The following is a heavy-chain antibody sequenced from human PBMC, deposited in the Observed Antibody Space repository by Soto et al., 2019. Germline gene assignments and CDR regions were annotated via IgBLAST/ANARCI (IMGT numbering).Heavy chain of an antibody. J-gene: IGHJ5*02. CDR1: EFTFSRYS. D-gene: IGHD2-15*01. V-gene: IGHV3-21*03. CDR3: AKDLYLGGKLLLRSNWFDP. Sequence: PGGSLRLSCAASEFTFSRYSMNWVRQAPGKGLEWVSSISSSSSYIYYADSVKGRFTISRDNAKNSLYLQMNSLRAEDTAVYYCAKDLYLGGKLLLRSNWFDPWGQGTLVTVSS. CDR2: ISSSSSYI.